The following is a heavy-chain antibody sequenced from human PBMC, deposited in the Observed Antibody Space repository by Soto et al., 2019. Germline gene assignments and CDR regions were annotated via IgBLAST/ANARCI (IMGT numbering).Heavy chain of an antibody. Sequence: PSETLSLTCTVSGGSISSSSYYWGWIRQPPGKGLEWIGSIYYSGSTYYNPSLKSRVTISVDTSKNQFSLKLSSVTAADTAVYYCARHYLSVSIFGVVIIRGNWFDPWGQGTLVTVSS. J-gene: IGHJ5*02. CDR3: ARHYLSVSIFGVVIIRGNWFDP. CDR2: IYYSGST. CDR1: GGSISSSSYY. V-gene: IGHV4-39*01. D-gene: IGHD3-3*01.